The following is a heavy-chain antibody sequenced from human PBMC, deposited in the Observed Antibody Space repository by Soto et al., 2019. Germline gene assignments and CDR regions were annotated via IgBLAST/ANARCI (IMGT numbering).Heavy chain of an antibody. CDR1: GFTFKNHA. J-gene: IGHJ5*02. CDR2: IVAGGAS. D-gene: IGHD5-18*01. CDR3: AKGGYSYRAAS. V-gene: IGHV3-23*01. Sequence: LRLSCAASGFTFKNHAMAWVRQAPGRGLEWVSSIVAGGASYYADSVRGRFTIARDDVENTLILHINGLRAEDTAVYYCAKGGYSYRAASWGQGALVTVSS.